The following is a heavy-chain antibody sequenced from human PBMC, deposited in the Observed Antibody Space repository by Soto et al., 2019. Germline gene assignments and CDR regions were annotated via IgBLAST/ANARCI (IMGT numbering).Heavy chain of an antibody. Sequence: QVQLQESGPGLVKPSETLSLNCSVSGGPITSGSNYWNWIRQSPGKGLQWIGYIDNSGSTNYNPSLESRVTISLDMSKNQFSLTLRSVTPADKAVYFCARAPSYFSGHGMYPFDLWGRGTLVSVSS. CDR3: ARAPSYFSGHGMYPFDL. V-gene: IGHV4-61*01. CDR2: IDNSGST. D-gene: IGHD2-15*01. CDR1: GGPITSGSNY. J-gene: IGHJ2*01.